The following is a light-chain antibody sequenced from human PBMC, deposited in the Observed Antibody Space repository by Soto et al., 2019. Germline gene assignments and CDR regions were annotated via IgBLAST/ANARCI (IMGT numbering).Light chain of an antibody. Sequence: EIVLTQSPGTLSLSPWKIATLSCWASQSVHSSHLAWYQQRPGQPPRLLIYGASSRATGIPDRFSGSGSGTDFTLTISRLEPEDFAVYYCQQYGSSLPWTFGQGTKVDIK. CDR2: GAS. CDR3: QQYGSSLPWT. J-gene: IGKJ1*01. V-gene: IGKV3-20*01. CDR1: QSVHSSH.